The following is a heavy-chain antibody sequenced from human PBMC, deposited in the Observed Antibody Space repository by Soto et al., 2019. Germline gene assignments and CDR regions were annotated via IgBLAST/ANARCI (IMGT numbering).Heavy chain of an antibody. CDR1: VDSVSSNTAA. D-gene: IGHD6-19*01. CDR3: ARGVAGSGFDL. Sequence: PSQTLSLTCALSVDSVSSNTAAWNCIRSSPSRGLEWLGRTYYRSNWRHDYAVSVKSRITVNPDTSKNHFSLQLNSVTPDDTAVYYCARGVAGSGFDLWGQGTLVTVSS. V-gene: IGHV6-1*01. CDR2: TYYRSNWRH. J-gene: IGHJ4*02.